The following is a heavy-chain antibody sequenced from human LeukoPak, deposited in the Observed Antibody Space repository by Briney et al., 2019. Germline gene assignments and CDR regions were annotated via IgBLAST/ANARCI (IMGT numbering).Heavy chain of an antibody. CDR3: VKDLGRYRNNCFDY. CDR2: ISGSGGGT. J-gene: IGHJ4*02. Sequence: PGGSLRLSCAASGFTLSNAWMNWVRQAPEKGLEWVSTISGSGGGTYYADSVKGRFTISRDDSKNTLCLQMNSLRAEDTAVYYCVKDLGRYRNNCFDYWGQGTLVTVSS. V-gene: IGHV3-23*01. CDR1: GFTLSNAW. D-gene: IGHD1-26*01.